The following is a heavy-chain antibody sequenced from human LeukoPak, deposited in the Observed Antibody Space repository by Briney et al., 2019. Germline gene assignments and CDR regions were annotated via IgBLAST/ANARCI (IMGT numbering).Heavy chain of an antibody. Sequence: GGSLRLSCEASEFTFSSYSMNWVRQAPGKGLEWVSYISGSSSTIYYAESVKGRFTISRDNAKNSLYLQMNSLRVEDTAVYYCARSRGNSGSYPLDYWGQGTLVTVSS. J-gene: IGHJ4*02. CDR2: ISGSSSTI. D-gene: IGHD1-26*01. CDR1: EFTFSSYS. CDR3: ARSRGNSGSYPLDY. V-gene: IGHV3-48*01.